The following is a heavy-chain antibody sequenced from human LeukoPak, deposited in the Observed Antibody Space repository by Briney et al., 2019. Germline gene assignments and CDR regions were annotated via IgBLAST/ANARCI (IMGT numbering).Heavy chain of an antibody. J-gene: IGHJ1*01. CDR1: GGSISSYY. V-gene: IGHV4-59*08. CDR2: IYYSGST. Sequence: SETLSLTCTVSGGSISSYYWSWIRQPPGKGLEWIGYIYYSGSTNYNPSLKSRVTISVDTSKNQFSLKLRSVTAADTAVYYCARLAQDYYDSSEYFQHWGQGTLVTVSS. CDR3: ARLAQDYYDSSEYFQH. D-gene: IGHD3-22*01.